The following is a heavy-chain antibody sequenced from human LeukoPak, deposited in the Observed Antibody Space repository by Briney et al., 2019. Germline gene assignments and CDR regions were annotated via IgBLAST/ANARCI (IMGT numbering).Heavy chain of an antibody. CDR2: ISWDRGTT. Sequence: GGSLRLSCEASGFTFNNYAMHWVRQAPGKGLEWVSGISWDRGTTGYGDSVKGRFTISRDNSKNTLYLQMNSLRAEDTAVYYCAKGPYIVVVTAIDFDYWGQGTLVTVSS. CDR1: GFTFNNYA. V-gene: IGHV3-9*01. D-gene: IGHD2-21*02. J-gene: IGHJ4*02. CDR3: AKGPYIVVVTAIDFDY.